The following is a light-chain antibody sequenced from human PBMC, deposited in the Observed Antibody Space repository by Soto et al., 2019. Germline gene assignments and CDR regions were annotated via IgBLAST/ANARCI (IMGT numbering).Light chain of an antibody. J-gene: IGKJ1*01. V-gene: IGKV3-20*01. CDR3: HHYVGSPWA. CDR1: QSVNRF. Sequence: EIGLTQSPGTLSLSPGERATLSCRASQSVNRFLAWFQQKPGQAPRLLIYGASNRATGIPDRFSGSGSETDFTLTITRLEPEDSAVYYCHHYVGSPWAFGQGTKVEIK. CDR2: GAS.